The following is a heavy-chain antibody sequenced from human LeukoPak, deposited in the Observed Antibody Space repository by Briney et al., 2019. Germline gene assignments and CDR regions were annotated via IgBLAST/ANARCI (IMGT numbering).Heavy chain of an antibody. Sequence: GGSLRLSCAASRVTFSNYWMHWVRQAPGKGLVWVSRINSDGSSTSYADSVKGRFTISRDNAKNTLYLQMNSLRAEDTAVYYCARDTYYYGSGSLDYWGQGTLVTVSS. D-gene: IGHD3-10*01. V-gene: IGHV3-74*01. CDR3: ARDTYYYGSGSLDY. CDR1: RVTFSNYW. J-gene: IGHJ4*02. CDR2: INSDGSST.